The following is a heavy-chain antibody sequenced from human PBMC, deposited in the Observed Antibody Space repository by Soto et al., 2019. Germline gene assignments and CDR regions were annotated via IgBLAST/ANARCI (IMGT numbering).Heavy chain of an antibody. V-gene: IGHV1-2*04. J-gene: IGHJ3*02. CDR3: ARSHCSSTSCYFAFDI. Sequence: ASVKVSCEASGYTFTGYYMHWVRQAPGQGLEWMGWINPNSGGTNYAQKFQGWVTMTRDTSISTAYMELSRLRSDDTAVYYCARSHCSSTSCYFAFDIWGQETMVTVSS. CDR1: GYTFTGYY. D-gene: IGHD2-2*01. CDR2: INPNSGGT.